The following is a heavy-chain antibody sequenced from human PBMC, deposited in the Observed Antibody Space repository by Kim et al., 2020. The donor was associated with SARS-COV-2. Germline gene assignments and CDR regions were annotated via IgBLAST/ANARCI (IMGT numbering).Heavy chain of an antibody. Sequence: GGSLRLSCAASGFSFSDFFMTWIRQAPGKGLEWVSSISGDSSYTIHAESVKGRFTISRDNAKNSLYLQMNSLRAEDTAVYYCARALGRSFDNWGQGTLVTVSS. CDR3: ARALGRSFDN. V-gene: IGHV3-11*06. J-gene: IGHJ4*02. CDR1: GFSFSDFF. D-gene: IGHD7-27*01. CDR2: ISGDSSYT.